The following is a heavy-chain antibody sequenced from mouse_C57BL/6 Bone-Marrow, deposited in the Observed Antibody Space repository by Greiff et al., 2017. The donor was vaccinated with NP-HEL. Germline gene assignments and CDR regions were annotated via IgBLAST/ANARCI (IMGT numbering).Heavy chain of an antibody. Sequence: QVQLKQPGAELVKPGASVKMSCKASGYTFTSYWITWVKQRPGQGLEWIGDIYPGSGSTNYNEKFKSKATMTVDTSSSTAYMRLSSLTSEDSAVYYCAREKIIYYLYFDVWGTGTTVTVSS. CDR1: GYTFTSYW. D-gene: IGHD1-1*01. CDR2: IYPGSGST. J-gene: IGHJ1*03. V-gene: IGHV1-55*01. CDR3: AREKIIYYLYFDV.